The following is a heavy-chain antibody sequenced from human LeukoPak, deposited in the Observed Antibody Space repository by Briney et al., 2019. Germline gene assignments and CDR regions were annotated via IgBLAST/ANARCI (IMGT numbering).Heavy chain of an antibody. Sequence: GGSLRLSCAASGFNFGTHWMTWVRQAPGKGLECVATIKRDGSEKYYVDSVKGRFTISRDNAKNLLYLQMNSLRAEDTAVYYCAKDLMGQWLSPYYYGMDVWGQGTTVTVSS. CDR1: GFNFGTHW. CDR3: AKDLMGQWLSPYYYGMDV. V-gene: IGHV3-7*01. D-gene: IGHD6-19*01. CDR2: IKRDGSEK. J-gene: IGHJ6*02.